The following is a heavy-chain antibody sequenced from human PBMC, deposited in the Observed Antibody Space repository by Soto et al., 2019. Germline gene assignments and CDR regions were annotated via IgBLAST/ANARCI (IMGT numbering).Heavy chain of an antibody. CDR3: ATWEERYFQD. Sequence: PGGSLRLSCAASGFTFNSFTMHWVRQAPGKGLEWVAVISHDGSHKYSAHSVKGRFTISRDDSKNTLYLQMSSLRVEDTAIYYCATWEERYFQDWGQGTLVTVSS. CDR1: GFTFNSFT. V-gene: IGHV3-30-3*01. D-gene: IGHD1-26*01. CDR2: ISHDGSHK. J-gene: IGHJ1*01.